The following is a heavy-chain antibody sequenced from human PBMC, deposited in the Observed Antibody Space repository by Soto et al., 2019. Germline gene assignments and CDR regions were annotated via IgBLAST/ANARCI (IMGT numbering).Heavy chain of an antibody. J-gene: IGHJ3*02. CDR2: IYWNDDK. CDR3: AHWRGPDAFDI. V-gene: IGHV2-5*01. CDR1: GFSLSTSGVG. Sequence: QITLKESGPTLVKPTQSLTLTCTFSGFSLSTSGVGVGWIRQPPGKALEWLALIYWNDDKRYSPSLKSRLTITKDTSKNQVVLTMTNMDPVDTATYYCAHWRGPDAFDIWGQGTMVTVSS.